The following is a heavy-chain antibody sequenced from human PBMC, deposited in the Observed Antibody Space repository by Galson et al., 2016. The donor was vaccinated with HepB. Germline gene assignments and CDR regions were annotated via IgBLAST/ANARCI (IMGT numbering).Heavy chain of an antibody. Sequence: SLRLSCAASGFIVSTNYMSWVRQAPGKGLEWVSGISASGLSTFYADAVKGRFIISRDNSKNTMYLRLNSLRAEDTATYYCVGAKYWGQGTLAIVSS. D-gene: IGHD2/OR15-2a*01. J-gene: IGHJ4*02. CDR1: GFIVSTNY. CDR2: ISASGLST. V-gene: IGHV3-23*01. CDR3: VGAKY.